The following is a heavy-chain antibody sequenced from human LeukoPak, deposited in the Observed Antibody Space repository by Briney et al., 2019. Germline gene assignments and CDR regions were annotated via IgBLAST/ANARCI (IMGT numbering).Heavy chain of an antibody. CDR1: GFTVSSNY. J-gene: IGHJ3*02. CDR3: ARWSIAARYDAFDI. V-gene: IGHV3-53*01. D-gene: IGHD6-6*01. Sequence: PGGSLRLSCAASGFTVSSNYMNWVRQAPGKGLEWVSIIYSGGTTYYADSVRGRFTISRDNAKNSLYLQMNSLRAEDTAVYYCARWSIAARYDAFDIWGQGTMVTVSS. CDR2: IYSGGTT.